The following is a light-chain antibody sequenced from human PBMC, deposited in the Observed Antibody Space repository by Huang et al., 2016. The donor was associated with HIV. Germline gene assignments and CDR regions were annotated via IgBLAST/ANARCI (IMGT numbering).Light chain of an antibody. CDR2: GAS. Sequence: DIQMTQSPSSLSASVGDRVTITCRARQTSSKYLNWYQQKPGKAPKLLIYGASSWQSGVPSRFSGRGSGTDFTLTIDSLQPEDFAIYYCQQSYTTPRTFGQGTKVEIK. J-gene: IGKJ1*01. V-gene: IGKV1-39*01. CDR3: QQSYTTPRT. CDR1: QTSSKY.